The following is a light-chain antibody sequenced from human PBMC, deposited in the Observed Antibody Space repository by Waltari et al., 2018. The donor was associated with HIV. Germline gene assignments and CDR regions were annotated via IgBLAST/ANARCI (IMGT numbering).Light chain of an antibody. J-gene: IGLJ1*01. V-gene: IGLV1-40*01. CDR3: HSHDSSLRGYV. CDR2: GNS. Sequence: SVLPQPPTMPGAPVVGGTLSCTARSLHIRASYHVHCYQQLPGTAPRLLLHGNSKRPAGVPDRLSGSKSGTSASLAITGLQAEDEADYHCHSHDSSLRGYVFGTGTKVTVL. CDR1: SLHIRASYH.